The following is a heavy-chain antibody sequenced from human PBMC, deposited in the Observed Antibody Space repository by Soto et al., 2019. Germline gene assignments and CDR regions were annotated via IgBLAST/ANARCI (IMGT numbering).Heavy chain of an antibody. CDR1: GYTFTSYG. CDR3: ARDIVVVVAAREHDAFDI. D-gene: IGHD2-15*01. J-gene: IGHJ3*02. Sequence: QVQLVQSGAEVKKPGASVKVSCKASGYTFTSYGISWVRQAPGQGLEWMGWISAYNGNTNYAQKLQGRVTMTTDTSTSTAYMELRSLRSEDRAVYYCARDIVVVVAAREHDAFDIWGQGTMVTVSS. V-gene: IGHV1-18*01. CDR2: ISAYNGNT.